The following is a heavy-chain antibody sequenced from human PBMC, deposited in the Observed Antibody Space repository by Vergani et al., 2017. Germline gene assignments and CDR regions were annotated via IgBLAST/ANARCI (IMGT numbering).Heavy chain of an antibody. V-gene: IGHV3-49*05. Sequence: EVQLVESGGGLVKPRRSLRLSCTASGFTFGDYAMSWFRQAPGKGLEWVGFIRSKAYGGTTEYAASVKGRFTISRDDSKSIAYLQMNSLKTEDTAVYYCTRDFSSSWYGLYYYYGMDVWGQGTTVTVSS. CDR2: IRSKAYGGTT. J-gene: IGHJ6*02. D-gene: IGHD6-13*01. CDR1: GFTFGDYA. CDR3: TRDFSSSWYGLYYYYGMDV.